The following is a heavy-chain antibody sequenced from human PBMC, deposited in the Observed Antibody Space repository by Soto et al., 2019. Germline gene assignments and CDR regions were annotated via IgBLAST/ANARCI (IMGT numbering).Heavy chain of an antibody. CDR1: GDSVSSATAT. Sequence: QVQLQQSGPGLVKPSQTLSLICAISGDSVSSATATWSWIRQSPSRGLEWLGRTYYRSKWYNDYAVSVRSRLDITPDTSKRQLSLQLSSVPPEDTAVYFCARDSSGFHWYFDLWGRGTLVTVSS. CDR3: ARDSSGFHWYFDL. J-gene: IGHJ2*01. V-gene: IGHV6-1*02. D-gene: IGHD6-19*01. CDR2: TYYRSKWYN.